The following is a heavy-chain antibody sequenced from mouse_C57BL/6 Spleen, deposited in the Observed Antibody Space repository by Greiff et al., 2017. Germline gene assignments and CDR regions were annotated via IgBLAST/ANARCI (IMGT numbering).Heavy chain of an antibody. CDR2: ISDGGSYT. CDR1: GFTFSSYA. CDR3: ARENDYGGYYFDY. D-gene: IGHD2-4*01. Sequence: EVKLVESGGGLVKPGGSLKLSCAASGFTFSSYAMSWVRQTPEKRLEWVATISDGGSYTYYPDNVKGRFTISRDNAKNNLYLQMSHLKSEDTAMYYCARENDYGGYYFDYWGQGTTLTVSS. J-gene: IGHJ2*01. V-gene: IGHV5-4*01.